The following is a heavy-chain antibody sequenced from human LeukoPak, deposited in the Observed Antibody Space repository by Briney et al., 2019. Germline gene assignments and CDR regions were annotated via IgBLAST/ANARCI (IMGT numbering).Heavy chain of an antibody. Sequence: GGSLRLSCAATGFTFSSYAMSWVRQAPGKGLEWVSAISGSGGSTYYADSVKGRFTISRDNSKNTLYLQMNSLRAEDTAVYYCAKGKYYYYGMDVWGQGTTVTVSS. CDR3: AKGKYYYYGMDV. CDR2: ISGSGGST. V-gene: IGHV3-23*01. CDR1: GFTFSSYA. J-gene: IGHJ6*02.